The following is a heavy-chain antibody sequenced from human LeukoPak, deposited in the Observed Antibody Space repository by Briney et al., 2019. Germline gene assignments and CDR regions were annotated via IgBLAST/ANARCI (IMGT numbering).Heavy chain of an antibody. CDR3: ATIAAPTYFYYMDV. J-gene: IGHJ6*03. Sequence: PGGSLRLSCAASGFTVSSNYMSWVRQAPGKGLEWVSVIYSGGSTYYADSVKGRFTISRDNSKNTLYLQMNSLRVEDTAVYYCATIAAPTYFYYMDVWGKGTTVTVSS. CDR2: IYSGGST. D-gene: IGHD2/OR15-2a*01. V-gene: IGHV3-53*01. CDR1: GFTVSSNY.